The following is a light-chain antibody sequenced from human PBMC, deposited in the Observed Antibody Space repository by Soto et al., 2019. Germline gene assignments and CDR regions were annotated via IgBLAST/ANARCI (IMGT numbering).Light chain of an antibody. CDR1: SSDVGSYNL. CDR2: EVS. CDR3: CSYAGSSFYV. V-gene: IGLV2-23*02. Sequence: QSVLTQPPSVSGSPGQSITISCTGTSSDVGSYNLASWYQQHPGKAPKLMIYEVSKRPSGVSNRFSGSKSGNTASLTISGLQAEDEADYYCCSYAGSSFYVFGTGTKVTVL. J-gene: IGLJ1*01.